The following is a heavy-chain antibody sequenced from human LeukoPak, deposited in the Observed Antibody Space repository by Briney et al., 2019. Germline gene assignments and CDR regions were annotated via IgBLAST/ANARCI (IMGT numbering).Heavy chain of an antibody. CDR1: GGTFSNYA. D-gene: IGHD3/OR15-3a*01. J-gene: IGHJ4*02. Sequence: SVKVSCKASGGTFSNYAISWVRQAPGQGLEWMGGIIPIFGTANYAQKFRGRVTITADKSTRTAYMELSSLRSEDTAVYYCATAGDAIDSVMIWDFWGQGTLVTVSS. CDR2: IIPIFGTA. V-gene: IGHV1-69*06. CDR3: ATAGDAIDSVMIWDF.